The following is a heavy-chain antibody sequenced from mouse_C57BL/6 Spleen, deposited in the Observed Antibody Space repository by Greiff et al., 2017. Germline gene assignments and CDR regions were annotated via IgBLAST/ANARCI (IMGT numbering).Heavy chain of an antibody. CDR3: ARETYSNYRYYYAMDY. CDR2: IYPGDGDT. D-gene: IGHD2-5*01. V-gene: IGHV1-80*01. Sequence: VQLQQSGAELVKPGASVKISCKASGYAFSSYWMNWVKQRPGKGLEWIGQIYPGDGDTNYNGKFKGKATLTADKSSSTAYRQLSSLTSEDSAVYFSARETYSNYRYYYAMDYWGQGTSVTVSS. CDR1: GYAFSSYW. J-gene: IGHJ4*01.